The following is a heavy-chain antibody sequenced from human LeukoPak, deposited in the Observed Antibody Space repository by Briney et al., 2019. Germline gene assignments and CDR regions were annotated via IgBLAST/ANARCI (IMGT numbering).Heavy chain of an antibody. CDR1: GFTFSSHA. J-gene: IGHJ4*02. Sequence: GGSLRLSCAASGFTFSSHAMSWVRQAPGKGLEWVSGISASGGGTYYADSVKGRFTISRDNSKNTLYLQMNSLRAEDTAVYYCARSNYFDSSGYYPRFDYWGQGTLVTVS. CDR3: ARSNYFDSSGYYPRFDY. CDR2: ISASGGGT. D-gene: IGHD3-22*01. V-gene: IGHV3-23*01.